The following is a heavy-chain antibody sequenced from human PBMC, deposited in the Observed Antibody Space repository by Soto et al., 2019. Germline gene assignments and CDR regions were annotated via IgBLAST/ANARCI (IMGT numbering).Heavy chain of an antibody. V-gene: IGHV1-46*01. Sequence: QVQLVQSGAEVKKPGASVKISCKTSGYTFAMHYIHWVRQVPGQGLEWMGMINPSDGSKSYVQKFQGRVTMSSGTSATTVFLNMSRLTSHDTAVFYCAREDGGGGRRHDFWGQGTLVTVSS. D-gene: IGHD2-15*01. J-gene: IGHJ4*02. CDR1: GYTFAMHY. CDR2: INPSDGSK. CDR3: AREDGGGGRRHDF.